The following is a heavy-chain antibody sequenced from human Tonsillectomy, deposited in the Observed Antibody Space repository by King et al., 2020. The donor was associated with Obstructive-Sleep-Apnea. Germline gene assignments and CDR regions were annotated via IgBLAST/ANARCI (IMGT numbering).Heavy chain of an antibody. D-gene: IGHD3-22*01. J-gene: IGHJ1*01. CDR3: ARAKHRYYYDSSGYYYGFQH. V-gene: IGHV3-30*04. Sequence: VQLVESGGGVVQPGRSLRLSCAASGFTFSSYAMHWVRQAPGKGLEWVAVILYDGSNKYYADSVKGRFTISRDNSKNTLYLQMNSLRAEDTAVYYCARAKHRYYYDSSGYYYGFQHWGQGTLVTVSS. CDR2: ILYDGSNK. CDR1: GFTFSSYA.